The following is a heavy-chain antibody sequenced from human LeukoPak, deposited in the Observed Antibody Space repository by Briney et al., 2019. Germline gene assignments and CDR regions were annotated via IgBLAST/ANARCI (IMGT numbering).Heavy chain of an antibody. CDR3: ARVFGIPI. CDR2: IYSGGKT. D-gene: IGHD3-3*01. Sequence: GGPLRLSCVVSGFTVSSNYMTWVRQAPGKGLEWVSVIYSGGKTYYADSVKGRFIISRDNSKNTFYLQMNSLRAEDTAVYYCARVFGIPIWGQGTMVTVSS. J-gene: IGHJ3*02. CDR1: GFTVSSNY. V-gene: IGHV3-53*01.